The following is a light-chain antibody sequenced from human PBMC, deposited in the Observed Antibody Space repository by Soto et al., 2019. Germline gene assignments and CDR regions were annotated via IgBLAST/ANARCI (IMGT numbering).Light chain of an antibody. J-gene: IGKJ2*01. CDR2: WAS. CDR3: QQYYSTPPYT. V-gene: IGKV4-1*01. CDR1: QSVLYSSNNKNY. Sequence: DIVMTQSPDSLAVSLGERATINCKSSQSVLYSSNNKNYLAWYQQKPGQPPKLLIYWASTRESGVPDRFSGSGCVADFTLTISSLQAEDVAVYYCQQYYSTPPYTFGQGTKLEIK.